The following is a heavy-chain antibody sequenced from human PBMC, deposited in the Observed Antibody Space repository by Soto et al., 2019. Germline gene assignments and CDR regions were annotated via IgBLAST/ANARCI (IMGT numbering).Heavy chain of an antibody. J-gene: IGHJ4*02. CDR3: ARSFYGDHGIVDY. V-gene: IGHV1-18*01. CDR2: ISGYNGNT. Sequence: QVQLVQSGAEVKKPGASVKVSCKASGYTFANYAIIWVRQAPGQGLEWMGWISGYNGNTKYAQKFQGRVALTTDKSTTTGYMELRSLRSDDTALYYCARSFYGDHGIVDYWGQGALGTVAA. CDR1: GYTFANYA. D-gene: IGHD4-17*01.